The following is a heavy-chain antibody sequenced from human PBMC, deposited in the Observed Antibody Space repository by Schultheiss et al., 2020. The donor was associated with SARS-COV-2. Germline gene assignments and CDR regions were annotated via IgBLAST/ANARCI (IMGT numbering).Heavy chain of an antibody. D-gene: IGHD5-18*01. V-gene: IGHV1-18*01. CDR3: ARTIYQDGYGLLYLDS. J-gene: IGHJ4*02. CDR1: GYTFTSYG. CDR2: ISAYNGNT. Sequence: GESLKISCKASGYTFTSYGISWVRQAPGQGLEWMGWISAYNGNTNYAQKLQGRVTMTTDTSTSTAYMELRSLRSDDTAVYYCARTIYQDGYGLLYLDSWGQGTMVTVSS.